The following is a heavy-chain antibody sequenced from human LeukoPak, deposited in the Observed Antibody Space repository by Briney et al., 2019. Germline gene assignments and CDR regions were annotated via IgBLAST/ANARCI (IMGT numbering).Heavy chain of an antibody. D-gene: IGHD2-2*01. CDR2: IIPIFGTA. V-gene: IGHV1-69*01. CDR1: GGTFSSYA. Sequence: SVTVSCTASGGTFSSYAISWVRQAPGQGLEWMGGIIPIFGTANYAQKFQGRVTITADESTSTAYMELSSLRSEDTAVYYCARINGRYCSSTSCYAGGFDYWGQGTLVTVSS. J-gene: IGHJ4*02. CDR3: ARINGRYCSSTSCYAGGFDY.